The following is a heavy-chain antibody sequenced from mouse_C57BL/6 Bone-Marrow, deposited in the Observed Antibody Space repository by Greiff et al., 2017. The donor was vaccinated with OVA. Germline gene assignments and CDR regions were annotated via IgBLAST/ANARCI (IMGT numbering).Heavy chain of an antibody. CDR2: IWSGGST. CDR1: GFSLTSYG. V-gene: IGHV2-2*01. J-gene: IGHJ3*01. Sequence: QVQLKESGPGLVQPSQSLSITCTVSGFSLTSYGVHWVRQSPGKGLEWLGVIWSGGSTDYNAAFISRLSSSKDNSKSQVFFKMNSLQADDTAIYYCAKLPFAYWGQGTLVTVSA. CDR3: AKLPFAY.